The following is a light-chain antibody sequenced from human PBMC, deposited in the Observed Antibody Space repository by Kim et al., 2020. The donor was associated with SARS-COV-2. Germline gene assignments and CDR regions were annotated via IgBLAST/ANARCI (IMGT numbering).Light chain of an antibody. CDR2: GVS. CDR1: RSVRSSY. CDR3: QQYGGSPPYS. V-gene: IGKV3-20*01. J-gene: IGKJ2*03. Sequence: PGERATLSGRASRSVRSSYLAWYQHKPGQAPRLLIDGVSSRATGIPDRFSGSGSGTDFTLTISRLEPEDFAVYYCQQYGGSPPYSFGQGTKLEI.